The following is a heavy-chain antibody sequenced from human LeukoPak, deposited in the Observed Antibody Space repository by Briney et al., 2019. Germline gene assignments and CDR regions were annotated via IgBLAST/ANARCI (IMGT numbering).Heavy chain of an antibody. CDR3: TTDVLRYFDWLLKAAYAFDI. Sequence: PGGSLRLSCAASGFTFNNAWMSWVRQAPGKGLEWVGRIKSKTDGGTTDYAAPVKGRFTISRDDSKNTLYLQMNSLKTEDTAVYYCTTDVLRYFDWLLKAAYAFDIWGQGTMVTVSS. D-gene: IGHD3-9*01. J-gene: IGHJ3*02. V-gene: IGHV3-15*01. CDR2: IKSKTDGGTT. CDR1: GFTFNNAW.